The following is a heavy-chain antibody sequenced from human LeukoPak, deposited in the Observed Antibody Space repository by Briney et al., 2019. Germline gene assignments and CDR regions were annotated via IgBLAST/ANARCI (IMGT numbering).Heavy chain of an antibody. J-gene: IGHJ5*02. CDR2: INHSGST. CDR1: GGSFSGYY. CDR3: ARSRQSSSRFKVRNWFDP. D-gene: IGHD6-13*01. Sequence: PSETLSLSCAVYGGSFSGYYWSWIPQPPAKGLEWIGEINHSGSTNYNPSLKSRVTISVDTSKSQFSLKLSSVTAADTAVYYCARSRQSSSRFKVRNWFDPWGQGTLVTVSS. V-gene: IGHV4-34*01.